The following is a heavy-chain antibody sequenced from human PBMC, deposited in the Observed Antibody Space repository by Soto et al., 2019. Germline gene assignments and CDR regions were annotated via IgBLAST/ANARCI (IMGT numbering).Heavy chain of an antibody. CDR3: ARPRVVAASTDDYYYYGMAV. CDR2: IYSGGST. CDR1: GFTVSSNY. D-gene: IGHD2-15*01. V-gene: IGHV3-66*04. J-gene: IGHJ6*02. Sequence: EVQLVESGGGLVQPGGSLRLSCAASGFTVSSNYMSWVRQAPGKGLEWVSVIYSGGSTYYPDYVKGRFTIYRDNSKNTLSLQMNSLRAEHTALYFCARPRVVAASTDDYYYYGMAVWGQGPTVTVSS.